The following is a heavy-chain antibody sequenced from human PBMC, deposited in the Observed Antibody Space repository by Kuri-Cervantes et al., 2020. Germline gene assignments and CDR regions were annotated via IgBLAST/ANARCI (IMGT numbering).Heavy chain of an antibody. CDR1: GYTFTGCY. J-gene: IGHJ6*02. CDR2: INPNSGGT. V-gene: IGHV1-2*02. CDR3: ARSLTGYYIDYYYGMDV. D-gene: IGHD3-9*01. Sequence: ASVKVSCKASGYTFTGCYMHWVRQAPGQGLEWMGWINPNSGGTNYAQKFQGRVTMTRDTSISTAYMELSSLRSEDTAVYYCARSLTGYYIDYYYGMDVWGQGTTVTVSS.